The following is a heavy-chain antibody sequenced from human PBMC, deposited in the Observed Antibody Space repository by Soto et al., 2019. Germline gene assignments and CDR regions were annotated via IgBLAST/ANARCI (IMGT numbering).Heavy chain of an antibody. Sequence: QVHLMQSGAEVKSPGASVRVSCKASGYTFSSYGVTWVRQAPGQGVEFMGWISVYNGHTNYAQKFQGRVTMTTDTSTSIAYMELRSLRSADTAVYFCARCVFGDYVPTLDHWDQGTLVTV. D-gene: IGHD4-17*01. CDR1: GYTFSSYG. V-gene: IGHV1-18*01. J-gene: IGHJ4*02. CDR3: ARCVFGDYVPTLDH. CDR2: ISVYNGHT.